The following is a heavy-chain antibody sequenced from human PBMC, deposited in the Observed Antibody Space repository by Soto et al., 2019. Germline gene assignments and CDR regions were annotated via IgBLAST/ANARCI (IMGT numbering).Heavy chain of an antibody. V-gene: IGHV4-30-2*01. CDR1: GGSISSGGYS. CDR2: IYHSGST. D-gene: IGHD2-15*01. J-gene: IGHJ4*02. CDR3: ARRLGYCSGGSCYSGFDY. Sequence: QLQLQESGSGLVKPSQTLSLTCAVSGGSISSGGYSWSWIRQPPGKGLEWIGYIYHSGSTYYNPSLKSRVTISVNRSQNQFSLKLSSVTDADTAVYYCARRLGYCSGGSCYSGFDYWGQGTLVTVSS.